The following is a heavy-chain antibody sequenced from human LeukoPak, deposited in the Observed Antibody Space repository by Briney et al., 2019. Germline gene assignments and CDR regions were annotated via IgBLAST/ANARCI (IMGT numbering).Heavy chain of an antibody. CDR3: AREGYSGSYPTRRYYYYYGMDV. CDR2: IYSGGST. V-gene: IGHV3-53*01. J-gene: IGHJ6*02. CDR1: GFTFSSYG. Sequence: GGSLRLSCAASGFTFSSYGMHWVRQAPGKGLEWVSVIYSGGSTYYADSVKGRFTISRDNSKNTLYLQMNSLRAEDTAVYYCAREGYSGSYPTRRYYYYYGMDVWGQGTTVTVSS. D-gene: IGHD1-26*01.